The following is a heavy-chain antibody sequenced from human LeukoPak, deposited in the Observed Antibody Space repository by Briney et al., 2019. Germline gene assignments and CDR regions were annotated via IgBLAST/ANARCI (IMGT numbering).Heavy chain of an antibody. CDR2: IIPIFGTA. CDR1: GGTFSSYA. J-gene: IGHJ4*02. CDR3: ARDEPTAMAWGD. D-gene: IGHD5-18*01. V-gene: IGHV1-69*01. Sequence: SVKVSCKASGGTFSSYAISWVRRAPGQGLEWMGGIIPIFGTANYAQKFQGRVTITADESTSTAYMELSSLRSEDTAVYYCARDEPTAMAWGDWGQGTLVTVSS.